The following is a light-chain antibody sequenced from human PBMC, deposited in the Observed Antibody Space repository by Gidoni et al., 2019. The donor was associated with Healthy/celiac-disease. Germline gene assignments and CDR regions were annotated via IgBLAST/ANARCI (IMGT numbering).Light chain of an antibody. J-gene: IGLJ2*01. V-gene: IGLV1-40*01. CDR2: GNS. CDR3: QSYDSSLSGSV. Sequence: QSVLTQPPPASGAPGQRVTIPCTGSSSNIGAGYDVHWYQQLPGTAPKLLIYGNSNRPSGVPDRFSGSKSGTSASLAITGLQAEDEADYYCQSYDSSLSGSVFGGGTKLTVL. CDR1: SSNIGAGYD.